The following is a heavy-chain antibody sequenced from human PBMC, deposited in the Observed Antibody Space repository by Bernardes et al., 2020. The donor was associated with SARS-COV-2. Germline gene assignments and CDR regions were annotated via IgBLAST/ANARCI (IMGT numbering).Heavy chain of an antibody. D-gene: IGHD1-7*01. Sequence: GGSLRLSCAASGFTFSRYWMTWVRQAPERGLEWVANIKQRGSETYYVDSVEGRFTISRDDAKNSLYLQMNSLRAEDTAVYYCARKVELRSDYYYAMDVWGQGTTVTVSS. V-gene: IGHV3-7*01. J-gene: IGHJ6*02. CDR3: ARKVELRSDYYYAMDV. CDR1: GFTFSRYW. CDR2: IKQRGSET.